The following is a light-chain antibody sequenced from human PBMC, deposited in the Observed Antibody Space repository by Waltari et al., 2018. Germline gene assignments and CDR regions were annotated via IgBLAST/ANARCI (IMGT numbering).Light chain of an antibody. Sequence: DIQMTQSPSTLSASVGDRVTITCRASQSISSWLAWYQQKPGNAPKLLIYGPSNLQIGVPSRFSGSGSGTEFTLTISSLQPYDFAVYYCQQYKTYPHTFGQGTRLEIK. CDR2: GPS. CDR1: QSISSW. CDR3: QQYKTYPHT. J-gene: IGKJ2*01. V-gene: IGKV1-5*03.